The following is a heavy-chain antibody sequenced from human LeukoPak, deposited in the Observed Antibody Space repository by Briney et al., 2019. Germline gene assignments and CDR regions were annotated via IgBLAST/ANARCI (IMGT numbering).Heavy chain of an antibody. D-gene: IGHD6-19*01. Sequence: ASVKVSCKASGGTFSSYTINWVRQAPGQGLEWMGIINPSGGSTSYAQKFQGRVTMTRDMSTSTVYMELSSLRSEDTAVYYCARAAVAGGSGYDYWGQGTLVTVSS. CDR1: GGTFSSYT. V-gene: IGHV1-46*01. J-gene: IGHJ4*02. CDR3: ARAAVAGGSGYDY. CDR2: INPSGGST.